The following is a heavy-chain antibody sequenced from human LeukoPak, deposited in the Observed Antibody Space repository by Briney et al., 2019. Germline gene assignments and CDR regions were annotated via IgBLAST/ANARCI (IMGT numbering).Heavy chain of an antibody. CDR1: GYTFTSTY. Sequence: GASVKVSCKASGYTFTSTYRIWVRQAPGQGLKWLGLIHPSGGSTSYAQKFQGRVTMTRDTSTSTVYMELSSLRSEDTALYYCARGPSSGWHYFDYWGLGTLVTVSS. CDR3: ARGPSSGWHYFDY. CDR2: IHPSGGST. D-gene: IGHD6-19*01. V-gene: IGHV1-46*01. J-gene: IGHJ4*02.